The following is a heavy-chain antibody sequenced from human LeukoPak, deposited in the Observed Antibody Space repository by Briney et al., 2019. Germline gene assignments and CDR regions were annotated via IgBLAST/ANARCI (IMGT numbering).Heavy chain of an antibody. V-gene: IGHV3-30*18. CDR1: GFTFSSYG. J-gene: IGHJ4*02. CDR3: AKEGYSYGWFDY. D-gene: IGHD5-18*01. Sequence: GRSLRLSCAASGFTFSSYGMHWVRQAPGKGLEWVAVISYDGSNKYYADSVKGRFTISRDNSKNTLYLQMNSLRAEDTAAYYCAKEGYSYGWFDYWGQGTLVTVSS. CDR2: ISYDGSNK.